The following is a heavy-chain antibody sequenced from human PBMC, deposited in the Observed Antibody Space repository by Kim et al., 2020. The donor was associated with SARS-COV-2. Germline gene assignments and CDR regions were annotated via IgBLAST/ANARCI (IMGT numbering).Heavy chain of an antibody. J-gene: IGHJ5*02. CDR3: AREEVVPACGNWFDP. V-gene: IGHV3-66*01. D-gene: IGHD2-2*01. Sequence: SVKGRFTISRDNSKNTLYLQMNSLRAEDTAVYYCAREEVVPACGNWFDPWGQGTLVTVSS.